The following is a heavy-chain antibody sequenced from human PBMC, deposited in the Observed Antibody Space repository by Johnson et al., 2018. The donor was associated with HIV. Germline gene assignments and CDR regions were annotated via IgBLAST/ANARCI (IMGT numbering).Heavy chain of an antibody. J-gene: IGHJ3*02. Sequence: VQLMESGGGLVQPGGSLRLSCAASGFTVSSNYMSWVRQAPGKGLEWVSGITWNAGRIGYADSVRGRFTISRDNAKNSLYLQMNSLRVEDTALYYCARESMVQGVTLYVVYAFDIWGQGTMVTVSS. V-gene: IGHV3-20*04. D-gene: IGHD3-10*01. CDR3: ARESMVQGVTLYVVYAFDI. CDR2: ITWNAGRI. CDR1: GFTVSSNY.